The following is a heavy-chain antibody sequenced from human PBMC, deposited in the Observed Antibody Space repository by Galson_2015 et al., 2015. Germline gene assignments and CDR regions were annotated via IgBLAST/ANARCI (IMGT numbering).Heavy chain of an antibody. J-gene: IGHJ2*01. CDR1: GFTFSIYA. CDR3: ARELYGWYFDV. CDR2: ISGSTGST. Sequence: SLRLSCAASGFTFSIYAMSWVRQAPGKGLEWVSDISGSTGSTNYAESVKGRITISRDNSKNTMYLQMSSLRAEDTAAYYCARELYGWYFDVWGRGTLVTASS. V-gene: IGHV3-23*01. D-gene: IGHD3-10*01.